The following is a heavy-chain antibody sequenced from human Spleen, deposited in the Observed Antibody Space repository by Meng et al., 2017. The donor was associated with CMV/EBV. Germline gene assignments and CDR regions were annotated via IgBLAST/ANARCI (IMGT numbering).Heavy chain of an antibody. D-gene: IGHD6-13*01. J-gene: IGHJ4*02. V-gene: IGHV5-51*01. CDR1: YSLTSYW. CDR3: ARLEDGGWKQLGTIDY. CDR2: IYPGDSDT. Sequence: YSLTSYWIGWVRQMPGKGLEWMGIIYPGDSDTRYSPSFQGQVTISADKSISTAYLQWSSLKASDTAMYYCARLEDGGWKQLGTIDYWGQGTLVTVSS.